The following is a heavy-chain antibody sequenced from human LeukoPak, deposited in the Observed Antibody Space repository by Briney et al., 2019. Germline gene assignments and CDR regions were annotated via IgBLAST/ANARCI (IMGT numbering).Heavy chain of an antibody. J-gene: IGHJ5*02. CDR2: INPNSGGT. Sequence: ASVKVSCKASGYTFTGYYMHWVRQAPGQGLEWMGWINPNSGGTNYAQKFQGRVTMTRDTSISTAYMELSRLRSDDTAVYYCARDHQRNCSGGSCYSDNWFDPWGQGTLVTVSS. V-gene: IGHV1-2*02. CDR3: ARDHQRNCSGGSCYSDNWFDP. CDR1: GYTFTGYY. D-gene: IGHD2-15*01.